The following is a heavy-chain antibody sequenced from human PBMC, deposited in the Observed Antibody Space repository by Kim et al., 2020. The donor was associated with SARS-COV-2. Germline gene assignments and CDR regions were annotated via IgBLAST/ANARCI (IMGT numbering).Heavy chain of an antibody. CDR2: VGHKAHNYAT. V-gene: IGHV3-73*01. Sequence: GGSLRLSCAASGFTFSGSPIHWVRQAAGKGLEWVGRVGHKAHNYATTYGASVKGRFTISRDDSKNTAYLQMNSVKTEDTAVYYCTSLITAWGQGTLVTVSS. CDR3: TSLITA. D-gene: IGHD6-25*01. CDR1: GFTFSGSP. J-gene: IGHJ4*02.